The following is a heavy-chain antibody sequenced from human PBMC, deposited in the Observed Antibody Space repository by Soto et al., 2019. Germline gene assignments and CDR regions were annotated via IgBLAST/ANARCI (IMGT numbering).Heavy chain of an antibody. CDR2: MNPNSGNT. CDR3: ARARRRGSSSGWSFDY. D-gene: IGHD6-19*01. Sequence: QVQLVQSGAEVKKPGASVKVSCKASGYTFTSYDINWVRQATGQGLEWMGWMNPNSGNTGYAQKVQGRVTMTSNTSIRTAYMEQSSLRAEDTAVSDCARARRRGSSSGWSFDYWGEEPLVTVSS. J-gene: IGHJ4*02. V-gene: IGHV1-8*01. CDR1: GYTFTSYD.